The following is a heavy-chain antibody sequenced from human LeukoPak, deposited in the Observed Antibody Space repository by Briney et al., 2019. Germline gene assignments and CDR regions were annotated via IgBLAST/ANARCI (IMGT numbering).Heavy chain of an antibody. J-gene: IGHJ5*02. D-gene: IGHD3-22*01. V-gene: IGHV4-4*02. CDR1: GGSISSSNW. CDR2: IYHSGST. CDR3: ARDLPMYYYDSSGYLNP. Sequence: SETLSLTCAVSGGSISSSNWWSWVRQPPGKGLEWIGEIYHSGSTNYNPSLKSRVTISVDTSKNQFSLKLSSVTAADTAVYYCARDLPMYYYDSSGYLNPWGQGTLVTVSS.